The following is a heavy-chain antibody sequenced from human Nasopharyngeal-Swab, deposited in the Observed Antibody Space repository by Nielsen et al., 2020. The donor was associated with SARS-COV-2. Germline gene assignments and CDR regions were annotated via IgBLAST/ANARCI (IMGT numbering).Heavy chain of an antibody. V-gene: IGHV1-18*01. CDR3: ARSTIAVAGRGISDY. D-gene: IGHD6-19*01. CDR2: ISAYNGNT. Sequence: ASVKVSCKASGYTFTSYGISWVRQAPGQGLEWMGWISAYNGNTNYAQKLQGRVTMTADTSTSTAYMELRSLRSDYTAVYYCARSTIAVAGRGISDYWGQGTLVTVSS. CDR1: GYTFTSYG. J-gene: IGHJ4*02.